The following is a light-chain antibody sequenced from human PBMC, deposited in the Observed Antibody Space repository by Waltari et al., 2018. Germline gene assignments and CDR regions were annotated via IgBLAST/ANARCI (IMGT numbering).Light chain of an antibody. J-gene: IGKJ5*01. V-gene: IGKV3-11*01. CDR3: QQRSNWPPIT. CDR1: QSVSSY. Sequence: EIVLTQSPATLSLSPGERATLSCRASQSVSSYLAWYQQKPGQAPRLLIYDASNRATGIPARFSGSGSGTYFTLTISSLEPEDFAVYYCQQRSNWPPITFGQGTRLEIK. CDR2: DAS.